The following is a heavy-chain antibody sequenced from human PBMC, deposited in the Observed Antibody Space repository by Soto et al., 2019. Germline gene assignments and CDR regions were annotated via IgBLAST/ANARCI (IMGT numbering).Heavy chain of an antibody. CDR2: IRSKAYGGTT. V-gene: IGHV3-49*03. CDR1: VFTFGDYA. Sequence: SLRLSCTASVFTFGDYAMSCFRQAPGKGLEWVGFIRSKAYGGTTEYAASVKGRFTISRDDSKSIAYLQMNSLKTEDTAVYYCTRVPEGVGDTLADYWGQGTPVTVSS. D-gene: IGHD1-26*01. J-gene: IGHJ4*02. CDR3: TRVPEGVGDTLADY.